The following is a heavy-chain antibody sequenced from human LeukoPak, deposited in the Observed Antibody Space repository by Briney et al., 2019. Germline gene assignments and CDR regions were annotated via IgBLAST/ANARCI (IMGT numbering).Heavy chain of an antibody. CDR1: GGSISGSNW. V-gene: IGHV4-4*02. D-gene: IGHD6-13*01. J-gene: IGHJ4*02. Sequence: PSGTLSLTCAVSGGSISGSNWWSWVRQPPGKGLEWIGEIYHSGSTNYNPSLKSRVTISVDKSKNQFSLKLSSVTAADTAVYYCARDGQRYSSSWYYFDYWGRGTLVTVSS. CDR2: IYHSGST. CDR3: ARDGQRYSSSWYYFDY.